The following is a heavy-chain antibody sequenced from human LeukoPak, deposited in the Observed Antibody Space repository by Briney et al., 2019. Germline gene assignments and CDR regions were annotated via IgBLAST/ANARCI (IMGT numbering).Heavy chain of an antibody. Sequence: SETLSLTCTVSGGSISSYYWSWIRQPPGKGLEWIGYIYYTGNSNYNPSLKSRVTMSVDTSKNQFSLKLTSVTAADTAVYYCARLRGAGSWYFDLWGRGTLVTVSS. D-gene: IGHD3-10*01. CDR2: IYYTGNS. CDR1: GGSISSYY. CDR3: ARLRGAGSWYFDL. J-gene: IGHJ2*01. V-gene: IGHV4-59*12.